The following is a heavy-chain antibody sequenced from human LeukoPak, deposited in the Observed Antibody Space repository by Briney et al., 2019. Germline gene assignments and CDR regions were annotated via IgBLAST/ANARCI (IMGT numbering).Heavy chain of an antibody. CDR3: ARGSDILTGYYAPADY. CDR1: GYTFTSYA. D-gene: IGHD3-9*01. V-gene: IGHV1-2*02. J-gene: IGHJ4*02. CDR2: INPNIGGA. Sequence: ASVKVSCKASGYTFTSYAMNWVRQAPGRGLEWMGWINPNIGGANYAQKFQGRVTMTRDTSISTAYMELSRLRSDDTAVYYCARGSDILTGYYAPADYWGQGTLVTVSS.